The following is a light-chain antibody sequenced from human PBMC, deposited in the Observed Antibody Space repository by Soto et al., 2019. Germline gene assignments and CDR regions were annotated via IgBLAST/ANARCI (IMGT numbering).Light chain of an antibody. V-gene: IGLV2-23*03. CDR1: SSDVGVYNL. J-gene: IGLJ1*01. Sequence: QSVLTQPASVSGSPGQSITISCTGTSSDVGVYNLVSWYQQHPGKAPKLMIYEGSKRPSGVSNRFSGSKSGNTASLTISGLQAEDEADYYCYSYAGSSTFVFGTGTKVTVL. CDR2: EGS. CDR3: YSYAGSSTFV.